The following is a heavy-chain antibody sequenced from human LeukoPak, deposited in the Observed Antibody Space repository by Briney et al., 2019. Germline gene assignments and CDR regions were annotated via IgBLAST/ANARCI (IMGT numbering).Heavy chain of an antibody. D-gene: IGHD2-15*01. CDR1: GGSISSGGYY. CDR2: IYYSGGT. V-gene: IGHV4-31*03. J-gene: IGHJ6*02. CDR3: ARAFAGYCSGGSCYSGATKGYYYYGMDV. Sequence: SETLSLTCTVSGGSISSGGYYWSWIRQHPGKGLEWIGYIYYSGGTYYNPSLKSRVTISVDTSKNQFSLKLSSVTAADTAVYYCARAFAGYCSGGSCYSGATKGYYYYGMDVWGQGTTVTVSS.